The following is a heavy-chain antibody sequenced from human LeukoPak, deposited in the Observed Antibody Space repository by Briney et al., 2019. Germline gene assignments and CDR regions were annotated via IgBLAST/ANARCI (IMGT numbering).Heavy chain of an antibody. V-gene: IGHV3-23*01. Sequence: LAGGSLRLSCAASRFTFSSYAMSWVRQAPGKGLEWVSAISGSGGSTCYADSVKGRFTISRDNSKNTLYLQMNSLRAEDTAVYYCAKDPLPYCSSTSCYYFDYWGQGTLVTVSS. CDR3: AKDPLPYCSSTSCYYFDY. CDR2: ISGSGGST. D-gene: IGHD2-2*01. CDR1: RFTFSSYA. J-gene: IGHJ4*02.